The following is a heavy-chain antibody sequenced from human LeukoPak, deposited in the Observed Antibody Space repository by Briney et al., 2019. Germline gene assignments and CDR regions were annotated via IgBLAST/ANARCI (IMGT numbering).Heavy chain of an antibody. V-gene: IGHV3-33*01. CDR2: IWYDGSNK. D-gene: IGHD5-12*01. CDR3: ARSLRNIYDAFDI. Sequence: GGSLRLSCAASGFTFSSYSMHWVRQAPGKGLEWVAGIWYDGSNKYYADSVKGRFTISRDNSKNTLYLQMNSLRAEDTAVYYCARSLRNIYDAFDIWGQGTMVTVSS. J-gene: IGHJ3*02. CDR1: GFTFSSYS.